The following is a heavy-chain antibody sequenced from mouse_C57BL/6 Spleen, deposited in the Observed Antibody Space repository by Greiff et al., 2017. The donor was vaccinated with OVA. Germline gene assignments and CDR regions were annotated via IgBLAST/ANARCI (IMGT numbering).Heavy chain of an antibody. Sequence: QVQLQQPGAELVMPGASVKLSCKASGYTFTSYWMHWVKQRPGQGLEWIGEIDPSDSYTNYNQKFKVKSTLTVDKSSSTAYMQLSSLTSEDSAVYYCARSGSTRFAYWGQGTLVTVSA. V-gene: IGHV1-69*01. CDR2: IDPSDSYT. D-gene: IGHD5-1*01. J-gene: IGHJ3*01. CDR3: ARSGSTRFAY. CDR1: GYTFTSYW.